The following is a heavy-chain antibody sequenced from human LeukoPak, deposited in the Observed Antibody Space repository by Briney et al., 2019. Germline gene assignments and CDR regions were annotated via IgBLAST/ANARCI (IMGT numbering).Heavy chain of an antibody. D-gene: IGHD6-25*01. Sequence: SETLSLTCTVSGGSISSSSYYWGWIRQPPGKGLEWIGEINHSGSTNYNPSLKSRVTISVDTSKNQFSLKLSSVTAADTAVYYCARPGGAAAVDYFDYWGQGTLVTVSS. CDR2: INHSGST. J-gene: IGHJ4*02. CDR3: ARPGGAAAVDYFDY. V-gene: IGHV4-39*07. CDR1: GGSISSSSYY.